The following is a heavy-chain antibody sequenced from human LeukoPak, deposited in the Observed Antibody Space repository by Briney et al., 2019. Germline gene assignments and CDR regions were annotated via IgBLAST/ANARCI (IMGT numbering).Heavy chain of an antibody. J-gene: IGHJ4*02. CDR1: GGSFSGYY. V-gene: IGHV4-34*01. CDR3: ARVPGYSSRFGGYFDY. Sequence: SETLSLTCAVYGGSFSGYYWSWIRQPPGKGLEWIGEINHSGSTNYNTSLKRRVTISVDTSKNQFSLKLSSVTAADTAVYYCARVPGYSSRFGGYFDYWGQGTLVTVSS. CDR2: INHSGST. D-gene: IGHD6-13*01.